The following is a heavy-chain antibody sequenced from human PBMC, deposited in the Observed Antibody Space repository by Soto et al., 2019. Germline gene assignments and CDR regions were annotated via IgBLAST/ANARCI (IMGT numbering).Heavy chain of an antibody. J-gene: IGHJ4*02. V-gene: IGHV1-3*01. CDR3: ANTWGGYDS. Sequence: SVKVSWKASGYTFTSCAMHWLLQAPLQMLDWMGCINSGNGNTKYSHNFQVRVTMTRDTSASTAYMELGSLSAEATAVYSCANTWGGYDSWGQGLLVTVSP. CDR2: INSGNGNT. CDR1: GYTFTSCA. D-gene: IGHD3-16*01.